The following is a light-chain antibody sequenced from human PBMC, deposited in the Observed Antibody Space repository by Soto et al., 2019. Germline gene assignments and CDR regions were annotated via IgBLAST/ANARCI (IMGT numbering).Light chain of an antibody. V-gene: IGKV3-11*01. Sequence: EIVLTQSPATLSLSPGERATLSCRASQSVSSYLAWYQQKPGQAPRLLIYDASNRATGITARFSGSGSGTDFTLAISSLEPEDFAVYYGQQRSNWPPMYTIGQGTKLEIK. CDR2: DAS. J-gene: IGKJ2*01. CDR3: QQRSNWPPMYT. CDR1: QSVSSY.